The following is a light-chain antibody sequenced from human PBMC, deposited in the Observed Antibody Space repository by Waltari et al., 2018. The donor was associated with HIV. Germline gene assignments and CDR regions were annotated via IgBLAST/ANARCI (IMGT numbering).Light chain of an antibody. CDR3: ATWDDSLSGVV. Sequence: QSVLTQPPSTSGTPGQTVTISCSGSTSNIGSNFVYWYQQLPGTAPTLLIYGDGQRPSGVPDRFSASKSGTSASLAISGLLSEDEAEYYCATWDDSLSGVVFGGGTKLTVL. CDR2: GDG. V-gene: IGLV1-47*01. CDR1: TSNIGSNF. J-gene: IGLJ3*02.